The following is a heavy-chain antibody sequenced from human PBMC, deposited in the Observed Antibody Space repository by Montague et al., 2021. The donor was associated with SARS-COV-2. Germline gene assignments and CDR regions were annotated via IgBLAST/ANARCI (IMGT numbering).Heavy chain of an antibody. Sequence: SETLSLTCTVSGGSITVSRYDWGWIRQPPGKGLEWIGSVHYTGTTSYNESLKGRLTISVDTSENQFSLRMTSVTASDTAVYYCARHRANAGSFDIWGHGTQVTVSS. D-gene: IGHD1-1*01. V-gene: IGHV4-39*01. J-gene: IGHJ3*02. CDR1: GGSITVSRYD. CDR2: VHYTGTT. CDR3: ARHRANAGSFDI.